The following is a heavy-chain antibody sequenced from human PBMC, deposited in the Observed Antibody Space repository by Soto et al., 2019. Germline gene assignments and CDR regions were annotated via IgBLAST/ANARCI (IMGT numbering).Heavy chain of an antibody. V-gene: IGHV5-51*01. J-gene: IGHJ3*02. Sequence: GESLKISCKGSGYSFTSYWIGWVRQMPGKGLEWVGLIYPGDSDTRYSPSFHGQVTISADKSISTAYLQWSSLKASDTAMYYCASPSMAAQTGAFDIWGQGTMVTVSS. CDR2: IYPGDSDT. CDR1: GYSFTSYW. D-gene: IGHD6-6*01. CDR3: ASPSMAAQTGAFDI.